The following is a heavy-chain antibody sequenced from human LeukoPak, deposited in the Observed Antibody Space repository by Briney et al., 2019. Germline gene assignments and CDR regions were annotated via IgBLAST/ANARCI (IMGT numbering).Heavy chain of an antibody. J-gene: IGHJ4*02. D-gene: IGHD6-13*01. CDR3: ARAYSSSFAPFDY. Sequence: ASVKVSCKASGYTFTGYYMHWVRQAPGQGLEWVGWINPNSGGTNYAQKFQGRVTMTRDTSISTAYMELSRLRSDDTAVYYCARAYSSSFAPFDYWGQGTLVTVSS. CDR1: GYTFTGYY. CDR2: INPNSGGT. V-gene: IGHV1-2*02.